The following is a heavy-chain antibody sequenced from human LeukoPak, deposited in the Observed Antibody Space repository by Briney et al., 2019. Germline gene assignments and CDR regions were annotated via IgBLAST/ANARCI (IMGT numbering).Heavy chain of an antibody. CDR3: AKGPLIEVAGTTWDY. V-gene: IGHV3-21*04. D-gene: IGHD6-19*01. Sequence: GGSLRLSCAASGFTFSSYSMNWVRQAPGKGLEWVSSISGSSYYIYYADSVKGRFTISRDNSKNTLHFQMNSLRAEDTARYYCAKGPLIEVAGTTWDYWGQGTLVTVSS. CDR1: GFTFSSYS. J-gene: IGHJ4*02. CDR2: ISGSSYYI.